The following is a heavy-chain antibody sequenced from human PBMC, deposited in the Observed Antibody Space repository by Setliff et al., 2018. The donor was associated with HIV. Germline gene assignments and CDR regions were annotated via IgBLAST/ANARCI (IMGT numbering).Heavy chain of an antibody. CDR3: ARGRCSDAACFFDY. Sequence: PGGSLRLSCVGSGFTFKTYSMNWVRQAPGKGLEWLSYIKTDGGTTYDADSVEGRFTISRDNAKNSRYLQMDNLTVDDTAVYFCARGRCSDAACFFDYWGQGTLVTVSS. CDR2: IKTDGGTT. J-gene: IGHJ4*02. V-gene: IGHV3-48*01. D-gene: IGHD3-16*01. CDR1: GFTFKTYS.